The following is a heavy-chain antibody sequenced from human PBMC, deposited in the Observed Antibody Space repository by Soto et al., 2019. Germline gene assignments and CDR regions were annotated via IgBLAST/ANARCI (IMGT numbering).Heavy chain of an antibody. CDR2: IDPSDSYT. CDR1: GYSFTSYW. Sequence: GESLKISCKGSGYSFTSYWISWVRQMPGKGLEWMGRIDPSDSYTNYSPSFQGHVTISADKSISNTYLQWSSLKASDTSIYYCARLQAAAGDNDLTFDYWGQGTL. CDR3: ARLQAAAGDNDLTFDY. D-gene: IGHD6-13*01. V-gene: IGHV5-10-1*01. J-gene: IGHJ4*02.